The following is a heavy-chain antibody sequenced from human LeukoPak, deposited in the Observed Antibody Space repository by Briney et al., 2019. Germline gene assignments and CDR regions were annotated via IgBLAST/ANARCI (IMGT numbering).Heavy chain of an antibody. V-gene: IGHV3-21*01. D-gene: IGHD1/OR15-1a*01. CDR2: ISISSSYI. Sequence: PGGSLRLSCAASGFTFSSYSMNWVRQAPGKGLEWVSCISISSSYIYYADSVKGRFTISRDNAKNSLYLQMNSLRAEDTAVYYCARDNRWDPDDHKQRSAFDIWGQGTMVTVSS. J-gene: IGHJ3*02. CDR3: ARDNRWDPDDHKQRSAFDI. CDR1: GFTFSSYS.